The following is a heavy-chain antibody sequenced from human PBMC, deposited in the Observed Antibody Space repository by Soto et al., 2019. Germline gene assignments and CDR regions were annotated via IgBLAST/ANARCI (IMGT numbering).Heavy chain of an antibody. CDR2: IYYSGST. D-gene: IGHD2-8*01. V-gene: IGHV4-31*03. CDR3: ARGGAHCTNGVCLGRY. J-gene: IGHJ4*02. CDR1: GGSVNTGGYY. Sequence: PSETLSLTCTVSGGSVNTGGYYWNWIRQHPGKGLEWIGYIYYSGSTYYNPSLKSRVTISVDRFKNQFSLKLSSVTAADTAVYYCARGGAHCTNGVCLGRYWGQGTLVTVSS.